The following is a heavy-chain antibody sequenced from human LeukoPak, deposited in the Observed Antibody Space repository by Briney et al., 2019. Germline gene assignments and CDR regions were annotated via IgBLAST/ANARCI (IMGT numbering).Heavy chain of an antibody. CDR2: IYYSGST. CDR3: ARPRAAMLYFDY. J-gene: IGHJ4*02. V-gene: IGHV4-39*01. CDR1: GDSITNSNYY. Sequence: PSETLSLTCTVSGDSITNSNYYWGWIRQPPGKGLEWIGSIYYSGSTYYNPSLKSRVTISVDTSKNQFSLKLSSVTAADTAVYYCARPRAAMLYFDYWGQGTLVTVSS. D-gene: IGHD3-16*01.